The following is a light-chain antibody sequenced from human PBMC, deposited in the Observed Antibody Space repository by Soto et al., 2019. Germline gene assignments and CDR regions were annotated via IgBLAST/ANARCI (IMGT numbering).Light chain of an antibody. CDR3: LFSLGGAGEV. CDR1: TGAVTSGHY. J-gene: IGLJ2*01. CDR2: DTS. V-gene: IGLV7-46*01. Sequence: QSVVTQEPSLTVSPGGTVTLTCGSSTGAVTSGHYPYWFQQKPGQAPRTLIYDTSNKHSWTPARFSGSLLGGKAALTLSGAQPEDEAEYYCLFSLGGAGEVFGGGTKLTVL.